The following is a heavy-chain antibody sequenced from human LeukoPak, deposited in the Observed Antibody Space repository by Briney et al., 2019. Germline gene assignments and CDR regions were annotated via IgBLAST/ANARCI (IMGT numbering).Heavy chain of an antibody. Sequence: GGSLRLSCTASGFTFSGAWMTWVRQAPGKGLEWISYISSSGSTIYYADSVKGRFTISRDNAKNSLYLQMNSLRAEDTAVYYCAELGITMIGGVWGKGTTVTISS. J-gene: IGHJ6*04. CDR3: AELGITMIGGV. D-gene: IGHD3-10*02. V-gene: IGHV3-48*04. CDR1: GFTFSGAW. CDR2: ISSSGSTI.